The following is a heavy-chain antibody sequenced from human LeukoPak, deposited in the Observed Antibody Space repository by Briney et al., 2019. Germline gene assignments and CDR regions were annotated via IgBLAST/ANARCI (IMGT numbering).Heavy chain of an antibody. V-gene: IGHV2-26*01. CDR3: ARIRHRLMDV. CDR2: IFSNDEK. CDR1: GFSLSTSGVG. Sequence: SGPTLVKPTQTLTLTCTFSGFSLSTSGVGVGWIRQPPGKALEWLAHIFSNDEKSYSTSLKSRLTISKDTSKSQVVLTMTNMDPVDTATYYCARIRHRLMDVWGKGTTVTVSS. D-gene: IGHD5-12*01. J-gene: IGHJ6*04.